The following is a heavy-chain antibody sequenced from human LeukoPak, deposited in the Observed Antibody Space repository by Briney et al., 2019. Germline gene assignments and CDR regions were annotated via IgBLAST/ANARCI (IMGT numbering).Heavy chain of an antibody. J-gene: IGHJ2*01. Sequence: GGSLRLSCAASGFTFSSYWMSWVRQAPGKGLEWVANIKQDGSEKYYVDSVKGRFTISRDNAKNSLYLQMNSLRAEDTAVCYCARARRATVTTLYWYFDLWGRGTLVTVSS. CDR3: ARARRATVTTLYWYFDL. V-gene: IGHV3-7*03. CDR1: GFTFSSYW. CDR2: IKQDGSEK. D-gene: IGHD4-17*01.